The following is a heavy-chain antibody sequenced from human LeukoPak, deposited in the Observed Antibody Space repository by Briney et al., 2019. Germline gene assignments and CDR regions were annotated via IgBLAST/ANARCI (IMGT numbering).Heavy chain of an antibody. V-gene: IGHV3-21*01. CDR1: GFTFSIYS. CDR3: ATDAAGWARDN. D-gene: IGHD6-19*01. CDR2: IIGSCSDI. Sequence: GGSLRLSCAASGFTFSIYSMTWGRQAPGRGLELVSTIIGSCSDIFYADSVKGRFTISGDNTKKSRYLQMSSLRSEDTGVYYCATDAAGWARDNWGQGTLVTVSS. J-gene: IGHJ4*02.